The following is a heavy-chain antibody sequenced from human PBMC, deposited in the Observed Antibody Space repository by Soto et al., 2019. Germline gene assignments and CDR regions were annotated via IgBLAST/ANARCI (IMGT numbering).Heavy chain of an antibody. V-gene: IGHV4-31*03. CDR3: ASFPLYDYIWGSYRTKFDY. D-gene: IGHD3-16*02. CDR1: GGSISSGGYY. J-gene: IGHJ4*02. CDR2: IYYSGST. Sequence: TLSLTCTVSGGSISSGGYYCSWIRQHPGKGLEWIGYIYYSGSTYYNPSLKSRVTISVDTSKNQFSLKLSSVTAADTAVYYCASFPLYDYIWGSYRTKFDYWGQGTLVTVS.